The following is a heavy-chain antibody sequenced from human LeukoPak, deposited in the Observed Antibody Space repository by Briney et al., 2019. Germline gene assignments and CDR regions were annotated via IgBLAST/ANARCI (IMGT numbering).Heavy chain of an antibody. V-gene: IGHV3-15*01. D-gene: IGHD3-16*02. CDR1: GFTFSNAW. Sequence: GGSLRLSCAASGFTFSNAWMSWVRQAPGKGLEWVGRIKSKTDGGTTDHAAPVKGRFTISRDDSKNTLYLQMNSLRAEDTAVYYCAKDLGPVYDYVWGSYRALDYWGQGTLVTVSS. CDR2: IKSKTDGGTT. J-gene: IGHJ4*02. CDR3: AKDLGPVYDYVWGSYRALDY.